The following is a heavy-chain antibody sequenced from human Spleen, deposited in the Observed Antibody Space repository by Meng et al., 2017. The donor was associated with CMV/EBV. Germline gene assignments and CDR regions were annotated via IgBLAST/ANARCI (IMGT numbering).Heavy chain of an antibody. V-gene: IGHV3-30*02. J-gene: IGHJ4*02. CDR2: IRYDGSYK. CDR3: AAIHFGAPFDC. D-gene: IGHD3-10*01. Sequence: GESLKISCAASGFTFSSYWMNWARQGPGKGLEWVSFIRYDGSYKSYADFVKGRFTISRDNSKSTLYLQMNSLRPEDTAVYYCAAIHFGAPFDCWGQGTLVTVSS. CDR1: GFTFSSYW.